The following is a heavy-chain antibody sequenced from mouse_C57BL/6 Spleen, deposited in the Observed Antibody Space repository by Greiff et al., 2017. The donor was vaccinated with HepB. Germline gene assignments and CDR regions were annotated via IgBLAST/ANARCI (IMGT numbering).Heavy chain of an antibody. V-gene: IGHV5-16*01. J-gene: IGHJ1*03. Sequence: EVKLVESEGGLVQPGSSMKLSCTASGFTFSDYYMAWVRQVPEKGLEWVANINYDGSSTYYLDSLKSRFIISRDNAKNILYLQMSSLKSEDTATYYCARDHSSYGYFDVWGTGTTVTVSS. D-gene: IGHD1-1*01. CDR3: ARDHSSYGYFDV. CDR1: GFTFSDYY. CDR2: INYDGSST.